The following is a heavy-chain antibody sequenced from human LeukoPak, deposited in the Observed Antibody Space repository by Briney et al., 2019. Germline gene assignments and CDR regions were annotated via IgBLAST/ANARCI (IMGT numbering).Heavy chain of an antibody. CDR1: GYTFTGYY. D-gene: IGHD3-22*01. Sequence: ASVKVSCKASGYTFTGYYMHWERQAPGQGLEWMGWINPNSGGTNYAQKFRGRVTMTRDTSISTAYMELSRLRSDDTAVYYCARVWRCYDSNDAFDIWGQGTMVTVSS. CDR2: INPNSGGT. CDR3: ARVWRCYDSNDAFDI. J-gene: IGHJ3*02. V-gene: IGHV1-2*02.